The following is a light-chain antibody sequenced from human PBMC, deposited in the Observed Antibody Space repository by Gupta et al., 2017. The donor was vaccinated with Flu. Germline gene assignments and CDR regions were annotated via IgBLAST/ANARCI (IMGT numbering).Light chain of an antibody. Sequence: QSALTQPASVSGSPGQSITISCPGTSSDVGAYNYVFWYQQHPGKAPKLMIYEVSNRPSGVSNRFSGSKSGNTASLTISGLQAEGEADYYCSSYTSSSTVVFGGGTKLTGL. CDR3: SSYTSSSTVV. J-gene: IGLJ2*01. V-gene: IGLV2-14*01. CDR1: SSDVGAYNY. CDR2: EVS.